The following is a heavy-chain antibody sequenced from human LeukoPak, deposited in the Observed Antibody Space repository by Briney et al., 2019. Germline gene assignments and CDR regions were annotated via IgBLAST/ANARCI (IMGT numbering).Heavy chain of an antibody. CDR3: ARDVTWSPYYYHYMDV. J-gene: IGHJ6*03. CDR1: GDSVSSNSAA. V-gene: IGHV6-1*01. D-gene: IGHD1-26*01. Sequence: SQTLSLTCVISGDSVSSNSAAWNWIRQSPSRGLEWLGRTYYTSKWYNDYAVSVKSRITINPDTSKNQFSLHLSSVTPDDTAVYYCARDVTWSPYYYHYMDVWGKGTTVTISS. CDR2: TYYTSKWYN.